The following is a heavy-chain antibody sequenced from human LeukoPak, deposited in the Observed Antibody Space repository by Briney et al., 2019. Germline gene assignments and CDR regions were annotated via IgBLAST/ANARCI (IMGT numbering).Heavy chain of an antibody. CDR3: ARVLAAPWFDP. J-gene: IGHJ5*02. CDR1: GYTFSSYG. CDR2: TSAYNGNT. V-gene: IGHV1-18*04. Sequence: EASVKVSCKASGYTFSSYGISWVRQAAGQGLEWMGWTSAYNGNTNYAQKLQGRVTMTTDTSTSTAYMELRSLRSDDTAVYYCARVLAAPWFDPWGQGTLVTVSS. D-gene: IGHD6-25*01.